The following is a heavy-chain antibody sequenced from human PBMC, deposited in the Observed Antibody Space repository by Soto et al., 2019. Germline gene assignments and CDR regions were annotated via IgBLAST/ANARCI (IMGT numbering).Heavy chain of an antibody. V-gene: IGHV4-59*01. CDR2: IYYSGST. CDR1: GGSISSYY. J-gene: IGHJ6*02. Sequence: SETLSLTCTVSGGSISSYYWSWIRRPPGKGLEWIGYIYYSGSTNYNPSLKSRVTISVDTSKNQFSLKLSSVTAADTAVYYCARAYGDRYYYYYGMDVWGQGTTVTVSS. D-gene: IGHD4-17*01. CDR3: ARAYGDRYYYYYGMDV.